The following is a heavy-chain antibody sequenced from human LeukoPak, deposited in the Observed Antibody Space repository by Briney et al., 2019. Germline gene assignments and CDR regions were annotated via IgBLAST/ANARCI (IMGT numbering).Heavy chain of an antibody. Sequence: ASVKVSCKASGYTFTSYGISWVRQAPGQGLEWRGWSSAYNGNTNYAQKLQGRVPMPTDTSTSTAYMELRSLRSDDTAVYYCARLGTGDSSGYYYTIKDYWGQGTLVTVSS. CDR2: SSAYNGNT. V-gene: IGHV1-18*01. D-gene: IGHD3-22*01. CDR1: GYTFTSYG. J-gene: IGHJ4*02. CDR3: ARLGTGDSSGYYYTIKDY.